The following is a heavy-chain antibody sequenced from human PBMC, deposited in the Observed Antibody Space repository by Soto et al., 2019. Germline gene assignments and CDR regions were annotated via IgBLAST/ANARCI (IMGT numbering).Heavy chain of an antibody. J-gene: IGHJ4*02. CDR1: GVTFSSYA. CDR2: ISSSSSYT. Sequence: GRSLRLSCAASGVTFSSYAMRWVRQAPGKGLEWVSVISSSSSYTNYADSVKGRFTISRDNAKNSLYLQMNSLRAEDTAVYYCARVVHYYGSGSYYGPYFDYWGQGTLVTVSS. V-gene: IGHV3-11*05. CDR3: ARVVHYYGSGSYYGPYFDY. D-gene: IGHD3-10*01.